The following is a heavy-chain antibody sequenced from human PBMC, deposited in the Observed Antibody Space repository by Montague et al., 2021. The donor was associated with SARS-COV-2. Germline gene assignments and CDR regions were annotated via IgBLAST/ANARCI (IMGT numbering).Heavy chain of an antibody. CDR1: GGSISSYY. Sequence: SETLSLTCTVSGGSISSYYWSWIRQPVGETLEWIGRIYSSGSTTYDPFLKSRVTMSLVTSENQFSLRLSSVTASDTAVYHCAKEGGKMVFDQWGQGTLVTVSS. D-gene: IGHD2-8*01. CDR3: AKEGGKMVFDQ. J-gene: IGHJ4*02. V-gene: IGHV4-4*07. CDR2: IYSSGST.